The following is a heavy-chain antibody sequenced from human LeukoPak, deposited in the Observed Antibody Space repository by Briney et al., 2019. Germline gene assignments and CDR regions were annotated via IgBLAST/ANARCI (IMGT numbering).Heavy chain of an antibody. CDR2: INHSGST. CDR1: GGSFSGYY. Sequence: SEILSLTCAVYGGSFSGYYWSWIRQPPGKGLEWIGEINHSGSTNYNPSLKSRVTISVDTSKNQFSLKLSSVTAADTAVYYCARGRCSSTSCYDYWGQGTLVTVSS. D-gene: IGHD2-2*01. CDR3: ARGRCSSTSCYDY. V-gene: IGHV4-34*01. J-gene: IGHJ4*02.